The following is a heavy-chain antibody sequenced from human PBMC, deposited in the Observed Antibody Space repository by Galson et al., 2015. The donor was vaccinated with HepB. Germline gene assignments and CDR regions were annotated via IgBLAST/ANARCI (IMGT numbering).Heavy chain of an antibody. CDR2: IDPEDGET. J-gene: IGHJ4*02. V-gene: IGHV1-24*01. Sequence: SVKVSCKVSGYTLTDLSMHWVRQAPGKGLEWMGGIDPEDGETIYAQKFQGRVTMTEDTSTDTAYMELSSLRSEDTAVYYCATRIVGATTSLDYWGQGTLVTVSS. CDR1: GYTLTDLS. D-gene: IGHD1-26*01. CDR3: ATRIVGATTSLDY.